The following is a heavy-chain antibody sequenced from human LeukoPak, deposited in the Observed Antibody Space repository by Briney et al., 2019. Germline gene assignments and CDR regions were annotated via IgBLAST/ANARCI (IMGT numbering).Heavy chain of an antibody. CDR2: IYYSGST. CDR1: GGSIIDYY. V-gene: IGHV4-59*08. CDR3: ARHSLFASSNAFDI. Sequence: SETLSLTCSVSGGSIIDYYWSWLRQPPGKGLEWIGYIYYSGSTNYNPSLNSRVTISIDTSKNQFSVKLSSVTAADTALYYCARHSLFASSNAFDIWGQGTMVAVSS. J-gene: IGHJ3*02.